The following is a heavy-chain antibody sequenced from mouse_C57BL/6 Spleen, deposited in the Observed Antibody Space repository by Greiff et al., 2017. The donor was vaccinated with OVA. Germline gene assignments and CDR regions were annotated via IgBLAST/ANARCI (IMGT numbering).Heavy chain of an antibody. Sequence: EVMLVESGGGLVKPGGSLKLSCAASGFTFSSYAMSWVRQTPEKRLEWVATISDGGSYTYYPDNVKGRFTISRDNAKNNLYLQMSHLKSEDTAMYYCARAMGYYYGSSYGYFDVWGTGTTVTVSS. CDR1: GFTFSSYA. D-gene: IGHD1-1*01. V-gene: IGHV5-4*03. J-gene: IGHJ1*03. CDR2: ISDGGSYT. CDR3: ARAMGYYYGSSYGYFDV.